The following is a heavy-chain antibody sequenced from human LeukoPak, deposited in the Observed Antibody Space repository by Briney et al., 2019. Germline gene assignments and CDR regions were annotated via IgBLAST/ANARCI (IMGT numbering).Heavy chain of an antibody. CDR2: INENGNS. J-gene: IGHJ4*02. Sequence: PSETLSLTCAAYGSPFSGSYWSWIRQPPGKGLEWIGDINENGNSNYIPSLKSRVTISVDTSKNQFSLKVTSVTAADTAVYYCARGGLYSNYFDSWGQGTLVAVS. CDR3: ARGGLYSNYFDS. D-gene: IGHD4-11*01. CDR1: GSPFSGSY. V-gene: IGHV4-34*01.